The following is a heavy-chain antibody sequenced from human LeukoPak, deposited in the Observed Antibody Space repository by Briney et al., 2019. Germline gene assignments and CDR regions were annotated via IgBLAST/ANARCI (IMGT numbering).Heavy chain of an antibody. V-gene: IGHV6-1*01. CDR3: ARDLPYYDSSGGSFDY. D-gene: IGHD3-22*01. CDR1: GDSVSSNSVT. Sequence: SQTLSLTCAISGDSVSSNSVTWHWIRQSPSRGLEWLGRTYYRSTWYNDYAVSVKSRITINPDTSKNQFSLQLNSVTPEDTAVYYCARDLPYYDSSGGSFDYWGQGTLVTVSS. J-gene: IGHJ4*02. CDR2: TYYRSTWYN.